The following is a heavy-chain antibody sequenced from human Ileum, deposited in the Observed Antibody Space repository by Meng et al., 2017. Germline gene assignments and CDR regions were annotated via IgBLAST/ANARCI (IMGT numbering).Heavy chain of an antibody. Sequence: AQRQGSGPRLWNPSQTLSLTCTVSGDSISSGGYSWTLIRQHPGKALEWIGYIYSSGGTYYTPSLKRLVTISLDTSKNQFSLRLSSVTAADTAVYYCARIGLCSGRSCYGFFDYWGQGTLVTVSS. CDR2: IYSSGGT. CDR1: GDSISSGGYS. J-gene: IGHJ4*02. V-gene: IGHV4-31*01. CDR3: ARIGLCSGRSCYGFFDY. D-gene: IGHD2-15*01.